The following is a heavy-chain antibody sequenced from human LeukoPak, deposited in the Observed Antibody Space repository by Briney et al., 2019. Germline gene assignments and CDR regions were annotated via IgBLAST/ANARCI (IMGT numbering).Heavy chain of an antibody. V-gene: IGHV6-1*01. J-gene: IGHJ5*02. CDR1: GDSVSSNSAS. CDR3: ARNTPDFGTHQRFDP. CDR2: TYYRSKWYN. D-gene: IGHD3-10*01. Sequence: SQTLSLTCAISGDSVSSNSASWNWIRQSPSRGLEWLGRTYYRSKWYNDYAVSVKGRITINPDTSKNQFSLQLNSLTPEDTAMYYCARNTPDFGTHQRFDPWGQGTLVTVSS.